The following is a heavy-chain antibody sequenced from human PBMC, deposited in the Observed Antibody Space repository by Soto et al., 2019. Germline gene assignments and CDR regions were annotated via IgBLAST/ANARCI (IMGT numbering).Heavy chain of an antibody. CDR1: GGSFSGYY. D-gene: IGHD6-13*01. V-gene: IGHV4-34*01. J-gene: IGHJ4*02. CDR3: ARLNGAAAGTRLDY. CDR2: INHSGST. Sequence: SETLSLTCAVYGGSFSGYYWSWIRQPPGKGLEWIGEINHSGSTNYNPSLKSRVTISVDTSKNQFSLKLSSVTAADTAVYHCARLNGAAAGTRLDYWGQGTLVTVSS.